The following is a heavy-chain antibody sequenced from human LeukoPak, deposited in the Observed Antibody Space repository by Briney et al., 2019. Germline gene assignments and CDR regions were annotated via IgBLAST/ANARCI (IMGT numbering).Heavy chain of an antibody. CDR2: FDRENGKT. D-gene: IGHD4-23*01. V-gene: IGHV1-24*01. Sequence: GASVNVSCRVSGYSLTELSIHWVRQRPGEGLEWMGGFDRENGKTLYSRDFEGRVTMTEDASLATAYLHLSSLRSDDTAVYYCATGDYGGIYFDSWGQGTLLIVSS. CDR1: GYSLTELS. CDR3: ATGDYGGIYFDS. J-gene: IGHJ4*02.